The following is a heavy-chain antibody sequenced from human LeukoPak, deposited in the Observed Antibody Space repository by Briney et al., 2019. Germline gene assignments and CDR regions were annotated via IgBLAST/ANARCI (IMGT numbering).Heavy chain of an antibody. CDR3: ARDILVGATNAFDI. CDR1: GYTFTGYH. Sequence: VASVKVSCKASGYTFTGYHMHWVRQAPGQGLEWMGWINPNSGGTNYAQKFQGRVTMTRDTSISTAYMELSRLRSDDTAVYYCARDILVGATNAFDIWGQGTMVTVSS. J-gene: IGHJ3*02. CDR2: INPNSGGT. V-gene: IGHV1-2*02. D-gene: IGHD1-26*01.